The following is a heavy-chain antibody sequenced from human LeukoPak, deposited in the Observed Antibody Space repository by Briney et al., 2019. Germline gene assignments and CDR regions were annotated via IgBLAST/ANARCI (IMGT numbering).Heavy chain of an antibody. J-gene: IGHJ4*02. Sequence: GGSLRLSCAASGFTVSNNYMTWVRQAPGKGLEWVSFINSGGTTYYADSVKGRFTISRDSSRNMLYLQMNSLRAEDTAVYYCARDYRGSLDTFDYWGQGTLVTVSS. CDR2: INSGGTT. CDR3: ARDYRGSLDTFDY. D-gene: IGHD1-26*01. CDR1: GFTVSNNY. V-gene: IGHV3-53*05.